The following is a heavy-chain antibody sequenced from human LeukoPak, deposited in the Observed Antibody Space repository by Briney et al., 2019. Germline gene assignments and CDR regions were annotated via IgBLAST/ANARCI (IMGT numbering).Heavy chain of an antibody. D-gene: IGHD3-10*01. V-gene: IGHV4-38-2*01. J-gene: IGHJ5*02. CDR1: GYSISSGYY. Sequence: SVNLSLTCAVSGYSISSGYYWGWIRQPPGKGLERIGSIYHSGSTYYNPSLKSRVTISVATSTNQFSLKLGSVTAADAAVYDCARNPHWMVRGVIAWGQGTLVTVSS. CDR2: IYHSGST. CDR3: ARNPHWMVRGVIA.